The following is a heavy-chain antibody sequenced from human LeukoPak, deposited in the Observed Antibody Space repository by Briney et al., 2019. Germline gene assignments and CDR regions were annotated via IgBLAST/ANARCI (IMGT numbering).Heavy chain of an antibody. V-gene: IGHV4-30-4*08. Sequence: SETLSLTCTVSGDSISSGDYYWSWIRQPPGKGLEWIGYIYYSGSTYYNPSLKSRVTISVDTSKNQFSLKLSSVTAADTAVYYCARDYSSSGWYYYYMDVWGKGTTVTVSS. J-gene: IGHJ6*03. CDR2: IYYSGST. CDR1: GDSISSGDYY. CDR3: ARDYSSSGWYYYYMDV. D-gene: IGHD6-6*01.